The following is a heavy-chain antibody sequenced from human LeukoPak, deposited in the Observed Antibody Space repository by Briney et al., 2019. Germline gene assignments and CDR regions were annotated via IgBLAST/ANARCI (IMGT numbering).Heavy chain of an antibody. CDR1: GFTFRSHW. D-gene: IGHD3-22*01. V-gene: IGHV3-7*01. CDR3: AKVITYDSSGYYRHPDY. Sequence: GGSLRLSCAASGFTFRSHWMSWVRQAPGKGLEWVANINQDERDRYYVDSVKGRFTISRDNAKNSVYLQMSSLRAEDTAVYFCAKVITYDSSGYYRHPDYWGQGTLVTVSS. J-gene: IGHJ4*02. CDR2: INQDERDR.